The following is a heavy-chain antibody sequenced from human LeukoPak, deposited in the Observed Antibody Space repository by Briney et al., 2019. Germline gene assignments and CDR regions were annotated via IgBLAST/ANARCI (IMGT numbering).Heavy chain of an antibody. V-gene: IGHV3-23*01. D-gene: IGHD3-3*01. CDR2: ISGSGGTT. CDR1: GFSFSSYA. CDR3: ARDLYADFWSGSVFDY. J-gene: IGHJ4*02. Sequence: GGSLRPSCEASGFSFSSYATSWVRQAPGKGLEWVSGISGSGGTTYYAGSVKGRFTISGDISKNTLYLQMSSLRAGDTAVYYCARDLYADFWSGSVFDYWGRGTLVTVSS.